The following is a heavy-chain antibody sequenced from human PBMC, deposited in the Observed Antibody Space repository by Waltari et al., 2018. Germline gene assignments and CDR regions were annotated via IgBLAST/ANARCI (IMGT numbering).Heavy chain of an antibody. D-gene: IGHD3-10*01. V-gene: IGHV3-21*01. Sequence: EVHLVESGGGLVKPGGSLRLSCAASGFFFSDYSLNWVRQAPGKGLEWVSQIGSNNYKCYADSVKGRFSISRDNAAKSLFLQMNSLRVEDTAIYFCARVDARGVPHPFDSWGQGTLVTVSS. CDR2: IGSNNYK. CDR3: ARVDARGVPHPFDS. CDR1: GFFFSDYS. J-gene: IGHJ4*02.